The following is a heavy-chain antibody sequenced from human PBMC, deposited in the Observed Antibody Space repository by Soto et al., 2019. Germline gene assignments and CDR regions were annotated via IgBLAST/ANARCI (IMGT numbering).Heavy chain of an antibody. J-gene: IGHJ4*02. Sequence: ASLKVYCKASGYNFPSYGFSWVGQAPGQGLEGMGWISAYNGNTNYAQKLQGRVTMTTDTSTSTAYMELRSLRSDDTAVYYCARGSVGIAAADTNPFDYWGQGTLVTVSS. CDR3: ARGSVGIAAADTNPFDY. CDR2: ISAYNGNT. V-gene: IGHV1-18*04. CDR1: GYNFPSYG. D-gene: IGHD6-13*01.